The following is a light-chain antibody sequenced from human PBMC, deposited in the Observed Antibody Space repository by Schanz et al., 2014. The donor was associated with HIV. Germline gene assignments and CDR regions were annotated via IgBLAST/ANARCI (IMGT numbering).Light chain of an antibody. Sequence: EVVLTQSPGTLSLSPGESATLSCRASQSISSNLAWYQQKPGRAPRLLIYGASSRASGIPDRFSGSGSGTDFTLTITNLQPDDSATYYCHQYATSSWTFGQGTKVEIK. V-gene: IGKV3-20*01. J-gene: IGKJ1*01. CDR2: GAS. CDR3: HQYATSSWT. CDR1: QSISSN.